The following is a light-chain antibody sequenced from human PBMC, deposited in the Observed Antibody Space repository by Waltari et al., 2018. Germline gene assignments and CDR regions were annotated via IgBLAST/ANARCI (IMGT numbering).Light chain of an antibody. V-gene: IGKV1-5*01. J-gene: IGKJ1*01. CDR1: QSIRGW. CDR2: DAS. CDR3: QEYNRFST. Sequence: DIQMTKSHSMLSASVGERVAITFRASQSIRGWLAWYQMKPGLAPKLLIYDASNLGDGIPSRFSGSGFGTNFTLTINSLQPDDFATYYCQEYNRFSTFGLGTKV.